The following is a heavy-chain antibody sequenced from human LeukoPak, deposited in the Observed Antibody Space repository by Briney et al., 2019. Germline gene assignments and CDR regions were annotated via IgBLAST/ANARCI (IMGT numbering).Heavy chain of an antibody. Sequence: SETLSLTCAGSGGSIGSSNWWSWVRQPPGKGLEWIGEIYHSGSTNYNPSLKSRVTISVDKSKNQFSLKLSSVTAADTAVYYCARAPANSYYYYYGMDVWGQGTTVTVSS. CDR2: IYHSGST. CDR3: ARAPANSYYYYYGMDV. D-gene: IGHD6-25*01. V-gene: IGHV4-4*02. J-gene: IGHJ6*02. CDR1: GGSIGSSNW.